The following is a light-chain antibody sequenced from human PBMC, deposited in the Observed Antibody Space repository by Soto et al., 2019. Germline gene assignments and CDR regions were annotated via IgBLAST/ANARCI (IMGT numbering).Light chain of an antibody. V-gene: IGLV2-8*01. CDR3: CSSGGSPTYV. CDR2: DVT. CDR1: SSDIGGYNS. Sequence: QSVLTQSPSASGSPGQSVTISCTGTSSDIGGYNSVSWYQQHPGKAPKVMIYDVTKRPSGVPDRFSGSKSGNTASLTVSALQAEDEADYYCCSSGGSPTYVFGTGTKLTVL. J-gene: IGLJ1*01.